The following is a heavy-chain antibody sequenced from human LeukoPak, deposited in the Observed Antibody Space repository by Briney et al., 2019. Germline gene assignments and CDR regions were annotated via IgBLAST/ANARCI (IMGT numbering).Heavy chain of an antibody. J-gene: IGHJ4*02. CDR3: ATLYAGSTDY. V-gene: IGHV3-74*01. CDR2: IKPDGSSI. D-gene: IGHD2-8*01. Sequence: GGSLRLSCAASGFTFSSYWMNWVRQAPGKGLVWVARIKPDGSSISSADSVKGRFTISRDNAKNTLYLQMNSLRAEDTAVYYCATLYAGSTDYWGRGTLVTVSS. CDR1: GFTFSSYW.